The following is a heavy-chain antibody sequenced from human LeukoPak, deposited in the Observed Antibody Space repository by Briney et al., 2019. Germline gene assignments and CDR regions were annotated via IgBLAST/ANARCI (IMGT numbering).Heavy chain of an antibody. D-gene: IGHD3-3*01. V-gene: IGHV4-59*01. CDR3: ARGVNDFTPLNAFDI. Sequence: SETLSLTXTVSGGAISSYYWSWIRQPPGKGLEWIGYIYYSGSTNCNPSLKSRVTISVDTSKNQFSLKLSSVTAADTAVYYCARGVNDFTPLNAFDIWGQGTMVTVSS. CDR1: GGAISSYY. J-gene: IGHJ3*02. CDR2: IYYSGST.